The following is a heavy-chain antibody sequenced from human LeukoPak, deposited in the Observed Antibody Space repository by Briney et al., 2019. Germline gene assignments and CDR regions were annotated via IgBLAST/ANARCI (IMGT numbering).Heavy chain of an antibody. CDR2: IYYSGST. CDR1: GGSISSYS. Sequence: PSETLSLTCTVSGGSISSYSWSWIRQPPGKGLEWIGYIYYSGSTNYNPSLKSRVTISVDTSQKQFSLQLNSVTAADKAVYYCGRVHCSSWDGSGYYMDVWGKGTTVTVSS. J-gene: IGHJ6*03. V-gene: IGHV4-59*01. D-gene: IGHD6-13*01. CDR3: GRVHCSSWDGSGYYMDV.